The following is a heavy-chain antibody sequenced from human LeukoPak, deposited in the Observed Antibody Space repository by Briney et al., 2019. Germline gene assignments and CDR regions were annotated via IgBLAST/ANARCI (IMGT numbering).Heavy chain of an antibody. CDR3: AKPLYDFWSTYFFDY. Sequence: PGGSLRLSCAASGFTFRSYAMSWVRQAPGKRLEWVSGITGSGGATYYADSVKGRFTISRDNSKNTLYLQVDTLRAEDTAVYYCAKPLYDFWSTYFFDYWGQGTLVTVSS. CDR2: ITGSGGAT. J-gene: IGHJ4*02. CDR1: GFTFRSYA. D-gene: IGHD3-3*01. V-gene: IGHV3-23*01.